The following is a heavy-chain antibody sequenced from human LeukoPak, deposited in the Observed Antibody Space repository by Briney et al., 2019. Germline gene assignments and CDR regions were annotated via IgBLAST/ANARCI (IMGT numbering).Heavy chain of an antibody. CDR2: IRYDGSNK. D-gene: IGHD6-19*01. Sequence: HSGGSLRLSCAASGFTFSSYGMHWVRQAPGKGLEWVAFIRYDGSNKYYADSVKGRFTISRDNSKNTLYLQMNSLRAEDTAVYYCAKDYSSGWYTAYYFDYWGQGTLVTVSS. V-gene: IGHV3-30*02. J-gene: IGHJ4*02. CDR1: GFTFSSYG. CDR3: AKDYSSGWYTAYYFDY.